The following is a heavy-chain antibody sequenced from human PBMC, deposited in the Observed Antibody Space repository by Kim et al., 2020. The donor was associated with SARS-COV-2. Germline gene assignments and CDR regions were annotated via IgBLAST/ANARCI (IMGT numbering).Heavy chain of an antibody. CDR2: INPDSGGT. CDR1: GYTFTDYY. D-gene: IGHD6-19*01. J-gene: IGHJ4*02. V-gene: IGHV1-2*02. Sequence: ASVKVSCKASGYTFTDYYVHWVRQAPGQGLEWMGWINPDSGGTNYAQKFQGRVTMTRDTSINTAYMELISLRSDDTAFYYCASRSGATPYWGQGTLVTVSS. CDR3: ASRSGATPY.